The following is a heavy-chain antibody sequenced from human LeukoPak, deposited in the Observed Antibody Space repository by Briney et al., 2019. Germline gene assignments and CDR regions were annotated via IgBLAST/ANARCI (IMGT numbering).Heavy chain of an antibody. CDR3: ANLGRSVVYYGSD. V-gene: IGHV3-23*01. Sequence: GGSLRLSCAASGFTFSTYAMSWVRQAPGKGLERVSVISVTGGTTYYADSVKGRFTISRDNSKNTLYLQMNSLRAEDTAVYYCANLGRSVVYYGSDWGQGTLVTVSS. CDR2: ISVTGGTT. CDR1: GFTFSTYA. D-gene: IGHD3-10*01. J-gene: IGHJ4*02.